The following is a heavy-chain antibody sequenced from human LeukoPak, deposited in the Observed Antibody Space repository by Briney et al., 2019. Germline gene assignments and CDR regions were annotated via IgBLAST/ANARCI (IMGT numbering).Heavy chain of an antibody. CDR2: IYHSGST. Sequence: PSETLSLTCTVSGGSISSGGYYWSWIRQPPGKGLEWIGYIYHSGSTYYNPSLKSRVTISVDRSKNQFSLKLSSVTAADTAVYYCARGEGSGSTDYWGQGTLVTVSS. D-gene: IGHD3-10*01. CDR1: GGSISSGGYY. V-gene: IGHV4-30-2*01. J-gene: IGHJ4*02. CDR3: ARGEGSGSTDY.